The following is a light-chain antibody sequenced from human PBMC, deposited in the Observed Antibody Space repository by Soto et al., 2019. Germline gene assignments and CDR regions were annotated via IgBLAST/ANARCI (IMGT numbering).Light chain of an antibody. Sequence: IVLTQSPDTLSLSPGERATLSCRASQSVSSSYLAWYQQKPGQAPRLLIYGASSRATGIPDRFSGSGSGTDFTLTISRLEPEDFAVYYCQQYGSSPPFTFGQGTRLEIK. J-gene: IGKJ5*01. CDR1: QSVSSSY. CDR2: GAS. V-gene: IGKV3-20*01. CDR3: QQYGSSPPFT.